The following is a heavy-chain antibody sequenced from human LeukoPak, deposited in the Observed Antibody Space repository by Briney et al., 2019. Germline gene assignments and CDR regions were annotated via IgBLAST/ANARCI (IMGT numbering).Heavy chain of an antibody. CDR2: IYYSGST. J-gene: IGHJ5*02. CDR1: GGSISSYY. D-gene: IGHD6-19*01. Sequence: SETVSLTCIVSGGSISSYYWSWIRQPPGKGLEWIGYIYYSGSTNYNPSLKSRVTISVDTSKNQFSLKLSSVTAADTAVYYCARDQVSSGGDNWFDPWGQGTLVTVSS. V-gene: IGHV4-59*01. CDR3: ARDQVSSGGDNWFDP.